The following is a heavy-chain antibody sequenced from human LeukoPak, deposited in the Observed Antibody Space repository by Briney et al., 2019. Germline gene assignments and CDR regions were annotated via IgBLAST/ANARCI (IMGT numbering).Heavy chain of an antibody. V-gene: IGHV3-30*03. CDR1: GFIFSNYD. J-gene: IGHJ6*02. D-gene: IGHD2-15*01. CDR2: ISYDGSHK. CDR3: ASTYYCSGGSCYWAYYYYYGMDV. Sequence: GGSLRLSCAASGFIFSNYDIHWVRQAPGKGLEWVALISYDGSHKYYADSVKGRFTISRDNSKNTLYLQMNSLRAEDTDVYYCASTYYCSGGSCYWAYYYYYGMDVWGQGTTVTVSS.